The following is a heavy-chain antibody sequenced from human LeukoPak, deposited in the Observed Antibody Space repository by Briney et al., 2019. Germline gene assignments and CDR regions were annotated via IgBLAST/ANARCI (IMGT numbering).Heavy chain of an antibody. CDR3: ARQNRGIAAVGTMGWFDP. CDR1: GGSISSYY. J-gene: IGHJ5*02. CDR2: IYYSGST. D-gene: IGHD6-13*01. Sequence: TSETLSLTCTVSGGSISSYYWSWIRQPPGKGLEWIGYIYYSGSTNYNPSLKSRVTISVDTSKNQFSLKLSSVTAADTAVYYCARQNRGIAAVGTMGWFDPWGQGTLVTVSS. V-gene: IGHV4-59*08.